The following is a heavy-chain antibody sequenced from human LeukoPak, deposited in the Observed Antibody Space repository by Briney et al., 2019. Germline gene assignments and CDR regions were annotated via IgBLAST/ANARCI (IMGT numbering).Heavy chain of an antibody. D-gene: IGHD2-2*01. Sequence: ASVKVSCKASGGTFSSYAISWVRQAPGQGLEWMGGIIPIFGTANYAQKFQGRVTITADKSTSTAYMELSSLRSEDTAVYYCARIPYCSSTSCYAGQYNWFDPWGQRTLVTVSS. CDR1: GGTFSSYA. V-gene: IGHV1-69*06. CDR2: IIPIFGTA. CDR3: ARIPYCSSTSCYAGQYNWFDP. J-gene: IGHJ5*02.